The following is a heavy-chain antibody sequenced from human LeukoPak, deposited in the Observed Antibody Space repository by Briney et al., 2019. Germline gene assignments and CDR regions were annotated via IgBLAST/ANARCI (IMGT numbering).Heavy chain of an antibody. CDR3: AKDLNQWGSWSRSYFDY. D-gene: IGHD6-13*01. J-gene: IGHJ4*02. CDR1: GFTFSSYG. Sequence: PGGSLRLSCAASGFTFSSYGMHWVRQAPGKGLEWVAFIRFDGSNEYYADSVKGRFTISRDKSKNTVYLQMSSLRPEDTAVYFCAKDLNQWGSWSRSYFDYWGQGTLVTVSS. V-gene: IGHV3-30*02. CDR2: IRFDGSNE.